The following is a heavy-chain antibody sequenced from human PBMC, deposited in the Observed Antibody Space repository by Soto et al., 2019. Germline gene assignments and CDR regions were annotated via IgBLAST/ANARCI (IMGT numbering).Heavy chain of an antibody. CDR2: ISADTGHT. V-gene: IGHV1-18*01. D-gene: IGHD3-10*01. CDR1: GYTFTNYG. J-gene: IGHJ4*02. Sequence: QVQLVQSGAEVKKPGASLKVSCKAFGYTFTNYGITWVRQAPGQGLEWMGWISADTGHTNYAQNLQGRVTMTTDTSTSTAYMELRSLRSDDTAVYYWARRGVLPDHWGQGTLVTVSS. CDR3: ARRGVLPDH.